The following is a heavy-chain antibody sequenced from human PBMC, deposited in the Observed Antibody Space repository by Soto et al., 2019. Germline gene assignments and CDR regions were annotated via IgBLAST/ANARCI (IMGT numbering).Heavy chain of an antibody. Sequence: SGPTLVNPTQTLTLTCTFSGFSLSTNRMCISWIRQPPGKALEWLARIDWDDDKYYSTSLKTRLTISKDTSKNQVVLTMTNMDPVDTATYYCARIVTTVGATDIWGKGTMVTVSS. V-gene: IGHV2-70*11. CDR1: GFSLSTNRMC. J-gene: IGHJ3*02. CDR3: ARIVTTVGATDI. D-gene: IGHD4-17*01. CDR2: IDWDDDK.